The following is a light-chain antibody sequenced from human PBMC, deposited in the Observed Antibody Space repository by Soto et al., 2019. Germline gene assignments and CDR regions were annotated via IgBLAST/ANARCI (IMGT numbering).Light chain of an antibody. CDR3: QQYNNWPRT. V-gene: IGKV3-20*01. J-gene: IGKJ1*01. Sequence: EIVLTQSPGTLSLSPGEGATLSCRASQNVDSNYLAWYQQKPGQAPRIILFGASGRATGIPDRFSGSGSGTEFTLTISSLQSEDFAVYYCQQYNNWPRTFGQGTKV. CDR2: GAS. CDR1: QNVDSNY.